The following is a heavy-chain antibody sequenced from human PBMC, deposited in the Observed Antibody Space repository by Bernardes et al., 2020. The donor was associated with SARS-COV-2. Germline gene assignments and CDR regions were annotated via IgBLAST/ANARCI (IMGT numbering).Heavy chain of an antibody. J-gene: IGHJ4*02. CDR1: GGSISSYY. Sequence: SETLSLTCPVYGGSISSYYWSWIRHLPGKVLEWIGYILFISGNTSYKPSLKSRITITVHRSKNQFSLKLSSETAADTAVYYRAREGQIAGATVRPLGFDHWGLGTRVTVSS. D-gene: IGHD1-26*01. V-gene: IGHV4-59*01. CDR3: AREGQIAGATVRPLGFDH. CDR2: ILFISGNT.